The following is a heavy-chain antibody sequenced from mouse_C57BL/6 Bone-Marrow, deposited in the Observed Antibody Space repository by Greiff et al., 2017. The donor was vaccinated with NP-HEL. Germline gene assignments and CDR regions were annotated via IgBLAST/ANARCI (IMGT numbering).Heavy chain of an antibody. CDR2: ISSGSSTI. CDR1: GFTFSDYG. Sequence: VQLKESGGGLVKPGGSLKLSCAASGFTFSDYGMHWVRQAPGTGLEWVAYISSGSSTIYYADTVKGRFTISRDNAKNTLFLQMTSLRSEDTAMYYCARGGLGSSPQYFDVWGTGTTVTVSS. J-gene: IGHJ1*03. D-gene: IGHD1-1*01. CDR3: ARGGLGSSPQYFDV. V-gene: IGHV5-17*01.